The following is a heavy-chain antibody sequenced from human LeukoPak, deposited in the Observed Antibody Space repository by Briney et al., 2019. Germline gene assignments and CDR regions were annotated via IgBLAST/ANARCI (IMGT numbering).Heavy chain of an antibody. D-gene: IGHD6-13*01. CDR2: IRYDGSNK. CDR1: GFTFSSYG. CDR3: AKDRSSWYPPYYYMDV. J-gene: IGHJ6*03. V-gene: IGHV3-30*02. Sequence: GGSLRLSCAASGFTFSSYGMHWVRQAPGKGLEWVAFIRYDGSNKYYADSVKGRFTISRDNSKNTLYLQMNSLRAEDTAVYYCAKDRSSWYPPYYYMDVWGKGTTVTVSS.